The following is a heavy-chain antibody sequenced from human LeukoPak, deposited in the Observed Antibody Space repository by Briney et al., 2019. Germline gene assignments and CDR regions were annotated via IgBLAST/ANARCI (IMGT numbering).Heavy chain of an antibody. Sequence: GGSLRLSCAASGFTFSSYAMSWVRQAPGKGLEWVSAISGSGGSTYYADSVKGRFTIYRDNSKNTLYLQMNSLRAEDTAVYYCARDGSDGSGYGLDYWGQGTLVTVSS. CDR2: ISGSGGST. J-gene: IGHJ4*02. CDR3: ARDGSDGSGYGLDY. CDR1: GFTFSSYA. V-gene: IGHV3-23*01. D-gene: IGHD3-22*01.